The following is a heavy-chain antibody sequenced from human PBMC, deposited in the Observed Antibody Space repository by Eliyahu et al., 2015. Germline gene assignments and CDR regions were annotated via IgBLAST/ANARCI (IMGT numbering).Heavy chain of an antibody. J-gene: IGHJ4*02. CDR3: ATGRYFDY. CDR2: ILSKPDGATI. Sequence: EVQLMESGGGLVKPGGSLKLSCAGSGFTFSNAWMSWVRQAPGKGLEWVARILSKPDGATIDYAGAVKDRFTISRDDSKNAVYLQMTSLKSEDTAVYYCATGRYFDYWGQGTVVTVSS. CDR1: GFTFSNAW. V-gene: IGHV3-15*01.